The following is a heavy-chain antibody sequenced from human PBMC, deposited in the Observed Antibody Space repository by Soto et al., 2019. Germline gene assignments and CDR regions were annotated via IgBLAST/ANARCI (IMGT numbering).Heavy chain of an antibody. CDR2: ISGSGGST. CDR3: AKARYYDFWSGYYILDY. J-gene: IGHJ4*02. V-gene: IGHV3-23*01. CDR1: GFTFSSYA. D-gene: IGHD3-3*01. Sequence: PGGSLRLSCAASGFTFSSYAMSWVRQAPGKGLEWVSAISGSGGSTYYADSVKGRFTISRDNSKNTLYLQMNSLRAEDTAVYYCAKARYYDFWSGYYILDYWGQGTLVTVSS.